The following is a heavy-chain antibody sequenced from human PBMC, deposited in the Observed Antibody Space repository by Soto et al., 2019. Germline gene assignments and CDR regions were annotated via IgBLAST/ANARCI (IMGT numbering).Heavy chain of an antibody. D-gene: IGHD1-7*01. Sequence: SETLSLTGAASGGPIITSNWWSWVRHPPGKGLEWIGEIYHSGSTNHNPSLKSRVTISVDKSKNQFSLKLSSVTAVHTALYYCARGPYHWNYVGYLFDPWGQGSLEIVS. CDR1: GGPIITSNW. J-gene: IGHJ5*02. CDR3: ARGPYHWNYVGYLFDP. V-gene: IGHV4-4*02. CDR2: IYHSGST.